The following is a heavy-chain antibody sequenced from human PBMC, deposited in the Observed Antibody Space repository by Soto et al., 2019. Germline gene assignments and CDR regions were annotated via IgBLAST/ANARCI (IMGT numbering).Heavy chain of an antibody. Sequence: PXGSLRLSGAASGFTFSSYWMHWVRQAPGKGLVWVARINGDGSYIDYADSVKGRFTISRDNAKSTLYLQMNSLRAEDTALYYCARWPPVAGISGFDPWGQGTLVTVSS. J-gene: IGHJ5*02. V-gene: IGHV3-74*01. CDR2: INGDGSYI. D-gene: IGHD6-19*01. CDR1: GFTFSSYW. CDR3: ARWPPVAGISGFDP.